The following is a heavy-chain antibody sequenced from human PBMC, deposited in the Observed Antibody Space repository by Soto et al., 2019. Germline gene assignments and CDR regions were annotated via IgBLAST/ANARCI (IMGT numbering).Heavy chain of an antibody. CDR2: INSDGSST. V-gene: IGHV3-74*01. D-gene: IGHD2-15*01. J-gene: IGHJ4*02. CDR1: GFTFSSYW. Sequence: PGGSLRLSCAASGFTFSSYWMHWVRQAPGKGLVWVSRINSDGSSTSYADSVKGRFTISRDNAKNTLYLQMNSLRAEDTAVYYCAREPFNLDTYCSGGSCYSYPYYFDYWGQGTLVTVSS. CDR3: AREPFNLDTYCSGGSCYSYPYYFDY.